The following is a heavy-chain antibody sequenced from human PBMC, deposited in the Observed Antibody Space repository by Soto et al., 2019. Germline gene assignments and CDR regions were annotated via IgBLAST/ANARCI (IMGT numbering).Heavy chain of an antibody. CDR1: GGTFSDYY. CDR3: ARYRGGSYYGMDV. D-gene: IGHD2-21*01. V-gene: IGHV1-2*02. J-gene: IGHJ6*02. CDR2: INPNSGGT. Sequence: ASVKVSCKASGGTFSDYYIYWVRQAPGQGLEWMGWINPNSGGTNYAQKFQGRVTLTGDTSISTAYMELTRLSSDDTAIYYCARYRGGSYYGMDVWGQGTTVTVSS.